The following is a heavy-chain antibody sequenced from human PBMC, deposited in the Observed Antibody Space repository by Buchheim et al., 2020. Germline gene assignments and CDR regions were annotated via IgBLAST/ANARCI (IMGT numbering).Heavy chain of an antibody. V-gene: IGHV4-39*01. J-gene: IGHJ4*02. CDR3: ARHEYSSSSRLGGYGY. D-gene: IGHD6-6*01. CDR2: IYYSGST. CDR1: GGSISSSSYY. Sequence: QLQLQESGPGLVKPSETLSLTCTVSGGSISSSSYYWGWIRQPPGKGLEWIGSIYYSGSTYYNPSLKSRVTISVDTSKNQFSLKLSSVTAADTAVYYCARHEYSSSSRLGGYGYWGQGTL.